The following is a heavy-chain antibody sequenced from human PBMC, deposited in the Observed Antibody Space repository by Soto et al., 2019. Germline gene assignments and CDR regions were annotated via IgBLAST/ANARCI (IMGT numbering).Heavy chain of an antibody. CDR2: IYHTGNT. V-gene: IGHV4-38-2*01. Sequence: TLSLTCGVSGYSISNGYYWGWIRQPPGKGLEWIGNIYHTGNTYYNPSLKSRVTISVDKSKNQFSLKLSSVTAADTAVYYCARRGSSGTPVDYWGQGTLVTVSS. CDR3: ARRGSSGTPVDY. J-gene: IGHJ4*02. D-gene: IGHD1-26*01. CDR1: GYSISNGYY.